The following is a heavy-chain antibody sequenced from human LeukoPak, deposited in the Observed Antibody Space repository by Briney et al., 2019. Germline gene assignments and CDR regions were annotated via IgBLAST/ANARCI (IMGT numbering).Heavy chain of an antibody. D-gene: IGHD3-22*01. J-gene: IGHJ4*02. CDR2: INHSGST. CDR3: ARGYXDSSGYYPFDY. CDR1: GGSFSGYY. Sequence: SETLSLTCAVYGGSFSGYYWSWIRQPPGKGLEWIGEINHSGSTNYNPSLKSRVTISVDTSKNQFSLKLSSVTAADTAVYYCARGYXDSSGYYPFDYWGQGTLVTVSS. V-gene: IGHV4-34*01.